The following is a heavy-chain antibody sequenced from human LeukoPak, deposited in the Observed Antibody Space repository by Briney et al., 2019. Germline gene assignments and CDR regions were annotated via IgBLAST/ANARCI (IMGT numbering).Heavy chain of an antibody. V-gene: IGHV4-38-2*01. Sequence: SETLSLTCAVSGYSISSGYYWGWIRQPPGKGLEWIGSIYHSGSTYYNPSLKSRVTISVDTATNPVSLKLSSVTAAHTAVYYCARLDIVVVPAAIGIHDAFDIWGQGTMVTVSS. D-gene: IGHD2-2*02. CDR1: GYSISSGYY. CDR3: ARLDIVVVPAAIGIHDAFDI. J-gene: IGHJ3*02. CDR2: IYHSGST.